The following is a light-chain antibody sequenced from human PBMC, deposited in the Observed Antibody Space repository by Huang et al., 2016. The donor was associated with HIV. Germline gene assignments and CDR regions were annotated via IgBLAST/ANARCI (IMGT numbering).Light chain of an antibody. Sequence: EIVMTQSPATLSVSPGERATLSCRASQSISSNLAWYQQKPGQAPSLLIYGASTRDTGIPARFRGSGSGTEFTLTISSLLSEDFAVYCCQQYNDCPETFGQGTKLEI. J-gene: IGKJ2*01. CDR3: QQYNDCPET. V-gene: IGKV3-15*01. CDR2: GAS. CDR1: QSISSN.